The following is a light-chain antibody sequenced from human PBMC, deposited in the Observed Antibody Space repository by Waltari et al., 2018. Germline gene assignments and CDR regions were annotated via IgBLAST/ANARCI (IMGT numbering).Light chain of an antibody. CDR2: EVI. J-gene: IGLJ1*01. CDR3: CSYAGRGTYV. V-gene: IGLV2-23*02. Sequence: QSVLTQPPSVSAAPGQRVTISCTGCSSHLGNNYVSWYRQFPGKAPKLLICEVIKRPSGVSSRFSGSKSGKTASLTISGLQAEDEADYYCCSYAGRGTYVFGSGTKVTVL. CDR1: SSHLGNNY.